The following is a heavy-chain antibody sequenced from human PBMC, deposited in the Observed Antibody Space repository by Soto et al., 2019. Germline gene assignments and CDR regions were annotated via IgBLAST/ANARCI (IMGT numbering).Heavy chain of an antibody. CDR3: ARDSLTAVAGNRAFDI. D-gene: IGHD6-19*01. J-gene: IGHJ3*02. CDR1: GGTFSSYT. CDR2: IIPILGIA. V-gene: IGHV1-69*04. Sequence: SVKVSCKASGGTFSSYTISWVRQAPGQGLEWMGRIIPILGIANYAQKFQGRVTITADKSTSTAYMELSSLRSEDTAVYYCARDSLTAVAGNRAFDIWGQGTMVTVSS.